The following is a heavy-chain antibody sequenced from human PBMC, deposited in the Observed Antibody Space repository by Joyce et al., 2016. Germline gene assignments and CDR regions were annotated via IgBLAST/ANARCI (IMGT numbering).Heavy chain of an antibody. CDR1: GFSFSSSW. D-gene: IGHD1-26*01. J-gene: IGHJ5*02. V-gene: IGHV3-7*01. CDR3: ARLGFSGSSNFFDP. CDR2: ILEAGGET. Sequence: ELHLVESGGGLVQPGGSLRLSCAASGFSFSSSWMGWVRQAPAKGLEWVAHILEAGGETYYVDSVKGRFTISRDDAKNSVYLQMNSLRAEDTALYYCARLGFSGSSNFFDPWGQGTLVTVSS.